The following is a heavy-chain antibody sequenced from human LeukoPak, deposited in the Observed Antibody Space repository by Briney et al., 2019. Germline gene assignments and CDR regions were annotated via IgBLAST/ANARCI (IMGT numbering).Heavy chain of an antibody. D-gene: IGHD2-2*01. CDR3: ARDRTSSGAYCSSTSCRNYYYGMDV. Sequence: ASVKVSCKASGYTFTSYGISWVRQAPGQGLEWMGWISAYNGNTNYAQKLQGRVAMTTDTSTSTAYMELRSLRSDDTAVYYYARDRTSSGAYCSSTSCRNYYYGMDVWGQGTTVTVSS. J-gene: IGHJ6*02. V-gene: IGHV1-18*01. CDR2: ISAYNGNT. CDR1: GYTFTSYG.